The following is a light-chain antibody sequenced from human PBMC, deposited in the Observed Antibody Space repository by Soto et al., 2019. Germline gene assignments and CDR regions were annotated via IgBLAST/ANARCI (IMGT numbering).Light chain of an antibody. Sequence: DVVMTQSPLSLPVTLGQPASISCRSSQSLLHSNGYNYLHWYLQKPGQSPQLLIYLGSNRASGVPDRFSGSGSGTDFTLKISRVEAEDVGVYYCMQALQTPSTFGQGTKVDIK. CDR3: MQALQTPST. CDR1: QSLLHSNGYNY. CDR2: LGS. V-gene: IGKV2-28*01. J-gene: IGKJ1*01.